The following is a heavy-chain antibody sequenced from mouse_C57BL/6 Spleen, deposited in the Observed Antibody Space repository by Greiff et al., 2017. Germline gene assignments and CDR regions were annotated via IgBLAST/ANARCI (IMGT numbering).Heavy chain of an antibody. J-gene: IGHJ2*01. CDR2: IDPSDSYT. D-gene: IGHD2-5*01. Sequence: VQLQQPGAELVMPGASVKLSCKASGYTFTSYWMHWVKQSPGQGLEWIGEIDPSDSYTNYNQKFKGKSTLTVDKSSSTAYMQLSSLTSEDSAVYYCAREIYSNYERAYYFDYWGQGTTLTVSS. CDR1: GYTFTSYW. CDR3: AREIYSNYERAYYFDY. V-gene: IGHV1-69*01.